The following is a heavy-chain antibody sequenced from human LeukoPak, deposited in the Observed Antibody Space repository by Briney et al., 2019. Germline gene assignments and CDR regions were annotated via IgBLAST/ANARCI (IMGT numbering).Heavy chain of an antibody. CDR2: IYHSGST. CDR1: GYSISSGYY. V-gene: IGHV4-38-2*01. Sequence: SETLSLTCGVSGYSISSGYYWGWIRQPPGKGLEGIGSIYHSGSTYYNPSLKSRVTISVDTSKNQFSLKLRSVTAADTALYYCARWDSGEWFHDAFDIRGQGTRVTVSS. CDR3: ARWDSGEWFHDAFDI. D-gene: IGHD3-3*01. J-gene: IGHJ3*02.